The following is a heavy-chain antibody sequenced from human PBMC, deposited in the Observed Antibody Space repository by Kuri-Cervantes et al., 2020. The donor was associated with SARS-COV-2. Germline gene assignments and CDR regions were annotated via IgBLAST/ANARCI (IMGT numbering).Heavy chain of an antibody. V-gene: IGHV1-18*04. CDR3: ARRYSGNYGSYWFDP. D-gene: IGHD1-26*01. CDR1: GYTFTSYG. Sequence: ASVKVSCKASGYTFTSYGISWVRQAPGQGLEWMGWISAYNGNTNYAQKLQGRVTMTTDTSTSTAYMELRSLRSDDTAVYYCARRYSGNYGSYWFDPWGQGTLVTVSS. CDR2: ISAYNGNT. J-gene: IGHJ5*02.